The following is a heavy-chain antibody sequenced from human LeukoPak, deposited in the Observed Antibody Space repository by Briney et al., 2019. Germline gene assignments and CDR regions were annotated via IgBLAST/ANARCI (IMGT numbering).Heavy chain of an antibody. Sequence: GGSLRLSCAASGFTFDDYGMSWVRQAPGKGLEWVSGINWNGGSTGYADSVKGRFTISRDNSKNTLYLQMNSLRAEDTAVYYCARDLVDYYYMDVWGKGTTVTVSS. CDR3: ARDLVDYYYMDV. CDR2: INWNGGST. D-gene: IGHD3-9*01. J-gene: IGHJ6*03. V-gene: IGHV3-20*04. CDR1: GFTFDDYG.